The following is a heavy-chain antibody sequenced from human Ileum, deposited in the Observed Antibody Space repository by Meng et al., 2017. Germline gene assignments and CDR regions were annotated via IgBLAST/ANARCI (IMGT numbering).Heavy chain of an antibody. V-gene: IGHV3-13*01. CDR1: GFTFSSYD. CDR2: IGTAGET. J-gene: IGHJ6*02. CDR3: ARAQTMFRGMVLNYYGMDV. Sequence: GGSLRLSCAASGFTFSSYDMHWVRQATGKGLEWVSAIGTAGETYYPGSVKGRFTRSRENAKRSLYRQMNSLRAGDTAMYYCARAQTMFRGMVLNYYGMDVWGQGTPVTVSS. D-gene: IGHD3-10*01.